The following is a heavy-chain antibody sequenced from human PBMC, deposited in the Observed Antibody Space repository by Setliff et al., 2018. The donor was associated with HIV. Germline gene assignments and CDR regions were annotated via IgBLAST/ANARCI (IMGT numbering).Heavy chain of an antibody. V-gene: IGHV4-59*11. Sequence: SETLSLTCTVSGGSISSHYWSWIRQPPGKGLEWTGYIFYSGSTNYNPSLKSRVTISVDTSKNQFSLKLSSVTAADTAVYYCASGRYYDFWSGFDYYFDYWGQGTLVTVSS. CDR2: IFYSGST. CDR1: GGSISSHY. D-gene: IGHD3-3*01. J-gene: IGHJ4*02. CDR3: ASGRYYDFWSGFDYYFDY.